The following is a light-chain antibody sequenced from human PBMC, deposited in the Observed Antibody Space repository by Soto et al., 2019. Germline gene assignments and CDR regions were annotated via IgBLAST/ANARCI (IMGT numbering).Light chain of an antibody. CDR1: QSVDSRF. CDR2: GAS. CDR3: QQYDSSRT. Sequence: EIVLTQSPGTLSLSPGERVTLSCRASQSVDSRFLAWYQQKPGQAPRLLVYGASIRATGIPDRFSGSGSGTDFTLSIRGLEPEDFAESYCQQYDSSRTFGQGTKVEMK. J-gene: IGKJ1*01. V-gene: IGKV3-20*01.